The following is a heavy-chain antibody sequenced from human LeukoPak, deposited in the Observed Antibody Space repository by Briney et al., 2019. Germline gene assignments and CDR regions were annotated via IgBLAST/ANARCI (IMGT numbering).Heavy chain of an antibody. J-gene: IGHJ4*02. CDR1: GFTFSSYA. CDR2: ISNSGGNT. Sequence: GGSLRLSCAASGFTFSSYAMSWVRQAPGKGLEWVSAISNSGGNTYYANSVKGRFTISRDNSKDTLSLQMNSLRAEDTAVYYCVLKVRFDYWGQGTLVTVSS. V-gene: IGHV3-23*01. D-gene: IGHD2-15*01. CDR3: VLKVRFDY.